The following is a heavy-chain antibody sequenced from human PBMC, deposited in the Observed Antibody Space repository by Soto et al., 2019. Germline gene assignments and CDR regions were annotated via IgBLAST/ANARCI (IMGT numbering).Heavy chain of an antibody. D-gene: IGHD3-10*01. J-gene: IGHJ5*02. CDR2: IYWDDDK. V-gene: IGHV2-5*02. CDR1: GFSLSTTAVG. CDR3: ARIRWFGYLFPPDH. Sequence: QITLKESGPTLVKPTQTLTLTCTSSGFSLSTTAVGVGWIRQPPGKALEWLAIIYWDDDKHYSPSLKSRLTIPKDTSKDQVVFTMTNMDPVDTATYYCARIRWFGYLFPPDHWGQGTLVTVSS.